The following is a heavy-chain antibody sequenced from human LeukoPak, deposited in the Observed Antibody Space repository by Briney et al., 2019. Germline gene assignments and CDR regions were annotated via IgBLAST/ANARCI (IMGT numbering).Heavy chain of an antibody. CDR2: INHSGST. J-gene: IGHJ5*02. D-gene: IGHD2-21*01. V-gene: IGHV4-34*01. CDR1: GGSFSGYY. Sequence: PSETLSLTCAVYGGSFSGYYWSWIRQPPGKGLEWIGEINHSGSTNYNPSLKSRVTISVDTSKNQFSLKLSSVTAADTAVYYCARGSAVLDCRWFGPWGQGTLVTVSS. CDR3: ARGSAVLDCRWFGP.